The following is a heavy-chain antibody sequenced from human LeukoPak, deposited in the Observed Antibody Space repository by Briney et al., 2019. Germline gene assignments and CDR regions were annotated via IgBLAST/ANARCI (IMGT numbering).Heavy chain of an antibody. V-gene: IGHV3-23*01. CDR2: ISPSGDIT. J-gene: IGHJ4*02. Sequence: GGSLRLSCAASGFTFSSYGMHWVRQAPGKGLEWVTGISPSGDITYYADSVRGRFTISRDNSKNTLYLQMNSLRAEDTAVYYCARAALDDYWGQGTLVTVSS. CDR3: ARAALDDY. D-gene: IGHD1-1*01. CDR1: GFTFSSYG.